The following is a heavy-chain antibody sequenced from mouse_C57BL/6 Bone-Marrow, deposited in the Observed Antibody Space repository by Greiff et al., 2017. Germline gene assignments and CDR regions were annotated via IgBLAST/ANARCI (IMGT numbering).Heavy chain of an antibody. V-gene: IGHV1-64*01. J-gene: IGHJ3*01. CDR3: ARSLWLGFAY. CDR2: IHPNSGST. CDR1: GYTFTSYW. D-gene: IGHD2-2*01. Sequence: QVHVKQPGAELVKPGASVKLSCKASGYTFTSYWMHWVKQRPGQGLEWIGMIHPNSGSTNYNEKFKSKATLTVDKSSSTAYMQLSSLTSEDSAVYYCARSLWLGFAYWGQGTLVTVSA.